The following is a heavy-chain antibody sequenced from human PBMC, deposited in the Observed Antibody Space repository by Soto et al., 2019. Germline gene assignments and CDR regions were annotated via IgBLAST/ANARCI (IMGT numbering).Heavy chain of an antibody. Sequence: SETLSLTCAVYGGSFSGYYWSWIRQPPGKGLEWIGEINHSGSTNYNPSLKSRVTISVDTSKNQFSLKLSSVTAADTAVYYCARGLLGDYGMDVWGQGSTVTVSS. J-gene: IGHJ6*02. V-gene: IGHV4-34*01. CDR2: INHSGST. CDR3: ARGLLGDYGMDV. CDR1: GGSFSGYY. D-gene: IGHD3-10*01.